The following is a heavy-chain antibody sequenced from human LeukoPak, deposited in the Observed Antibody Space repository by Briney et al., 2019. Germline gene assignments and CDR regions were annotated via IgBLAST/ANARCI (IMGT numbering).Heavy chain of an antibody. CDR3: AKVWSGSPPTDY. Sequence: PGASLRLSCAASGFTFSSYAMSWVRQAPGKGLEWVSAISGSGGSTYYADSAKGRFTISRDNSKNTLYLQMNSLRAEDTAVYYCAKVWSGSPPTDYWGQGTLVTVSS. CDR2: ISGSGGST. V-gene: IGHV3-23*01. CDR1: GFTFSSYA. J-gene: IGHJ4*02. D-gene: IGHD3-3*01.